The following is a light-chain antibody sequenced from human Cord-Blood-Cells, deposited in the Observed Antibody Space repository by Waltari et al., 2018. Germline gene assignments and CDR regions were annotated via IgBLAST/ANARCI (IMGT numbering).Light chain of an antibody. Sequence: DIVLTQSPGTLSLSPGERATLSCRASQSVSSSYLAWYQQKPGQAPRLLIYGASSRATGIQDSFSGSGSGTYFTLTISRLEPEDFAVYYCQQYGSSYTFGQGTKLEIK. V-gene: IGKV3-20*01. CDR2: GAS. CDR1: QSVSSSY. J-gene: IGKJ2*01. CDR3: QQYGSSYT.